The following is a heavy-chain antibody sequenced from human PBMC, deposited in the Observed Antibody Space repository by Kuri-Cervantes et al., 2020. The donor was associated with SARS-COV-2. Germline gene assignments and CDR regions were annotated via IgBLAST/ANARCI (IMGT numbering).Heavy chain of an antibody. Sequence: GESLKISCAASGFTFSSYAMSWVRQAPGKGLEWVSVIYSGGSSTYYADSVKGRFTISRDNSKNMLYLQMNSLTTGDTGLYYCTTDRFFYYGMDVWGQGTTVTVSS. CDR1: GFTFSSYA. J-gene: IGHJ6*02. CDR3: TTDRFFYYGMDV. CDR2: IYSGGSST. V-gene: IGHV3-23*03.